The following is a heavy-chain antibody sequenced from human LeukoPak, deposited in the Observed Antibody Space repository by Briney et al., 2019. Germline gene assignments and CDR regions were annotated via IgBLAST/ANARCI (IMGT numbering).Heavy chain of an antibody. CDR1: GYTFTNFG. Sequence: GASVTVSCKASGYTFTNFGISWVRQAPGQGLEWMGWISAYNGNTNYAQKLQGRITMTTDTSTNTANMELRSLRSDDTAVYYCSRSGPGSCSGGSCYSNYWGQGTLVTVSS. V-gene: IGHV1-18*01. CDR2: ISAYNGNT. CDR3: SRSGPGSCSGGSCYSNY. J-gene: IGHJ4*02. D-gene: IGHD2-15*01.